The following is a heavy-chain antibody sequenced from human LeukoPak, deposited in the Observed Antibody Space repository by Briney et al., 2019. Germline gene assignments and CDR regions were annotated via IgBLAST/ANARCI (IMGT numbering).Heavy chain of an antibody. D-gene: IGHD2-2*02. Sequence: SETLSLTCTVSGGSISSYHWSWIRQPPGKGLEWVGYIYYSGSTNYNPSLKSRVTISVDTSKNQFSLKLSSVTAADTAVYYCARALLYKSGAFDIWGQGTMVTVSS. J-gene: IGHJ3*02. CDR2: IYYSGST. CDR3: ARALLYKSGAFDI. V-gene: IGHV4-59*01. CDR1: GGSISSYH.